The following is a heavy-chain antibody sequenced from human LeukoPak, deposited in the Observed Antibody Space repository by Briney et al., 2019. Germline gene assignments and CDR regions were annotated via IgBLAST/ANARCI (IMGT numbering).Heavy chain of an antibody. Sequence: PGGSLRLSCAASGFTFSSYGMHWVRQAPGKGLEWVAFIWYDGTNKYYADSVKGRFTISRDNAKNSVYLQMNSLRAEDTAAYYCARVTRPSAGLGANYYYYYMDVWGKGTTVTVSS. CDR2: IWYDGTNK. J-gene: IGHJ6*03. D-gene: IGHD6-13*01. CDR1: GFTFSSYG. V-gene: IGHV3-33*01. CDR3: ARVTRPSAGLGANYYYYYMDV.